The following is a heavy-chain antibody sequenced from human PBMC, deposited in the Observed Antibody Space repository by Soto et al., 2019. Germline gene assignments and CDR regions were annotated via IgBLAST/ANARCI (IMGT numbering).Heavy chain of an antibody. CDR1: GYTFTSSW. D-gene: IGHD3-22*01. CDR3: ARKDKSGYFNWFDP. Sequence: PGESLKISCKGSGYTFTSSWISWVRQMPGKGLEWMGRIDPSDSYVRYSPSFQGQVTISADRSTSTVFLQWASLKASDTAVYFCARKDKSGYFNWFDPWGQGTLVTVSS. J-gene: IGHJ5*02. CDR2: IDPSDSYV. V-gene: IGHV5-10-1*04.